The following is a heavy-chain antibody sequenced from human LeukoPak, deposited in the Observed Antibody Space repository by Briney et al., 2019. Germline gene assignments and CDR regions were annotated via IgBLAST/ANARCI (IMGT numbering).Heavy chain of an antibody. V-gene: IGHV4-61*02. CDR2: IYTSGST. CDR1: GGSISSGSYY. CDR3: AREHKYFTYYYDSSGYYHHDAFDI. J-gene: IGHJ3*02. D-gene: IGHD3-22*01. Sequence: PSQTLSLTCTVSGGSISSGSYYWRWIRQPAGKGLEWIGRIYTSGSTNYNPSLKSRVTISVDTSKNQFSLKLSSATAADTAVYYCAREHKYFTYYYDSSGYYHHDAFDIWGQGTMVTVSS.